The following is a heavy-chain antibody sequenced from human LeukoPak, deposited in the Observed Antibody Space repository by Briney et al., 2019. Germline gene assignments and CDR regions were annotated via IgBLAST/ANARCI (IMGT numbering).Heavy chain of an antibody. CDR3: ALSPSSGYRFYYFDY. J-gene: IGHJ4*02. CDR2: IIPIFGTA. D-gene: IGHD3-22*01. V-gene: IGHV1-69*06. CDR1: GGTFSSYA. Sequence: RASVKVSCKASGGTFSSYAISWVRQAPGQGLEWMGGIIPIFGTANYAQKFQGRVTITADKSTSTAYMELSSLRSEDTAVYYCALSPSSGYRFYYFDYWGQGTLVTVSS.